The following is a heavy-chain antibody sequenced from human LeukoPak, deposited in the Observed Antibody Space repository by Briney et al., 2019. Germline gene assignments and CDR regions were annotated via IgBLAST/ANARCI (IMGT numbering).Heavy chain of an antibody. Sequence: ASVKVSCKASGYTFTSYYMHWVRQAPGQGLEWMGIINPSGGSTSYAQKFQGRVTMTRDTSTSTVYMELSSLRSEDTAVYYCARDSTNIHYYDSSGYYLRWGQGTLVTVSS. CDR2: INPSGGST. V-gene: IGHV1-46*01. CDR1: GYTFTSYY. D-gene: IGHD3-22*01. J-gene: IGHJ4*02. CDR3: ARDSTNIHYYDSSGYYLR.